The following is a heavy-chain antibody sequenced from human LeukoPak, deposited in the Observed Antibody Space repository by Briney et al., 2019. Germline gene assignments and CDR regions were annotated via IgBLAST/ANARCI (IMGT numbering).Heavy chain of an antibody. CDR1: GGSISSGNYY. V-gene: IGHV4-61*02. D-gene: IGHD5-12*01. CDR2: IYASGST. J-gene: IGHJ3*02. Sequence: SETLSLTCTVSGGSISSGNYYWSWIRQPAGKGLEWIGRIYASGSTNHNPSLKSRVTISIDTSKNQFSLKLSSVTTADTAVYYCATGRGGYLLTLAFDIWGQGTMVTVSS. CDR3: ATGRGGYLLTLAFDI.